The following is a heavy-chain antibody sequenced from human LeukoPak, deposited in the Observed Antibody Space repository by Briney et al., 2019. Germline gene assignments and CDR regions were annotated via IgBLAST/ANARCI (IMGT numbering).Heavy chain of an antibody. CDR1: GFTFSNYW. D-gene: IGHD5-12*01. V-gene: IGHV3-74*01. CDR3: ASTYSGYMGY. J-gene: IGHJ4*02. CDR2: INSDGSST. Sequence: GGSLRLSCAASGFTFSNYWMHWVRQAPGKGLVWVSRINSDGSSTDYADSVKGRFTISRDNAKNTLYLQMNSLRAEDTAVYYCASTYSGYMGYWGQGTLVTVSS.